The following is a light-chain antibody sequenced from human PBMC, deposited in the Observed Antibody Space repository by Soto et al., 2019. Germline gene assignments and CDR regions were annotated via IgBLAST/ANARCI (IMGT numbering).Light chain of an antibody. Sequence: DIQMTQSPSALSASVGSSVTITCRASQSINTYLNWYQQKPGKAPQLLIYAASSLHIGVPSRFSGGGFGTHFTLTISSLQPEDFATYYCQQHFSSPLWTFGQGTKVEVK. CDR1: QSINTY. J-gene: IGKJ1*01. CDR2: AAS. CDR3: QQHFSSPLWT. V-gene: IGKV1-39*01.